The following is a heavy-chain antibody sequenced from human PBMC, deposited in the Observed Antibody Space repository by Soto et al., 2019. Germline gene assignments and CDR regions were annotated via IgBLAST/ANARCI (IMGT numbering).Heavy chain of an antibody. D-gene: IGHD3-3*01. CDR2: IYYSGST. CDR1: GGSISSSSYY. V-gene: IGHV4-39*01. Sequence: SETLSLTCTVSGGSISSSSYYWGWIRQPPGKGLEWIGSIYYSGSTYYNPSLKSRVTISVDTSKNQFSLKLSSVTAADTAVYYCARGNYDFWSGYYLGRGPYAMDVWGQGTTVT. CDR3: ARGNYDFWSGYYLGRGPYAMDV. J-gene: IGHJ6*02.